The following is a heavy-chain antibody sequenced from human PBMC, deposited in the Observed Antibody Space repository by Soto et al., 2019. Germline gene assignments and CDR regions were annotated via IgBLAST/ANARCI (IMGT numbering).Heavy chain of an antibody. CDR3: VRSGDNYNLLDY. CDR1: GFTFSDHY. V-gene: IGHV3-11*06. D-gene: IGHD1-1*01. Sequence: GGSLRLSCAASGFTFSDHYMSWIRQAPGKGLEWIGYSSNSGSFTRYADSVKGRFSISRDNAKNSLYLQINSLRGDDTATYFCVRSGDNYNLLDYWGQGTPVTVSS. J-gene: IGHJ4*02. CDR2: SSNSGSFT.